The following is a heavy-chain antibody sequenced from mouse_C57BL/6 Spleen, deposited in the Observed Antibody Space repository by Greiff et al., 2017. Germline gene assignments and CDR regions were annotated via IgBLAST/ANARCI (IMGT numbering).Heavy chain of an antibody. CDR2: IHPNSGST. V-gene: IGHV1-64*01. CDR3: ARGNGKSY. D-gene: IGHD2-1*01. J-gene: IGHJ2*01. Sequence: QVQLQQPGAELVKPGASVTLSCKASGYTFTSYWMHWVKQRPGQGLEWIGMIHPNSGSTNYNEKFKGKATLTVDKSSSTAYMQLSSLTSEDSAVYYCARGNGKSYWGQGTTLTVSS. CDR1: GYTFTSYW.